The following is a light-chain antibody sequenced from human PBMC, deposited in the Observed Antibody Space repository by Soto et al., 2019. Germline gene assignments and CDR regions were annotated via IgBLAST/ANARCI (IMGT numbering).Light chain of an antibody. CDR2: SAS. V-gene: IGKV3-15*01. CDR3: QQYNKWPLT. J-gene: IGKJ3*01. CDR1: QSITSSY. Sequence: EIVMTQSPATLSVSPGERATLSCRASQSITSSYLAWYQQKPGHTPRLLIYSASIGATGTPARFSGSGSGSDFTLTISSLQSEDFAVYYCQQYNKWPLTFGPGTKVDIK.